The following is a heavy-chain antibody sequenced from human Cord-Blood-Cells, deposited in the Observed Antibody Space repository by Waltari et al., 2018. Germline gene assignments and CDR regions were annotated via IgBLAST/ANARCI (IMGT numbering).Heavy chain of an antibody. CDR3: ARPPYGSGGSCYYYYGMDV. CDR1: GYTFTSYA. J-gene: IGHJ6*02. V-gene: IGHV7-4-1*02. Sequence: QVQLVQSGSELKKPGASVKVSCKASGYTFTSYAMHWVRQAPGQGLEWMGWIHTNTGNPTDAQGFKGRFLFSLYTSVSTAYLQISSLKAEDTAVYYCARPPYGSGGSCYYYYGMDVWSQGTTVAVAS. D-gene: IGHD2-15*01. CDR2: IHTNTGNP.